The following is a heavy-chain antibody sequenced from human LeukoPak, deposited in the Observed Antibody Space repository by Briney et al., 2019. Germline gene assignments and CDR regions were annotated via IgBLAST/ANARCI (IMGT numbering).Heavy chain of an antibody. CDR1: GFTFSSYA. Sequence: GGSLRLSCAASGFTFSSYAMHWVRQAPGKGLEWVAVISYDGSNKYYADSVKGRFTISRDNAKNSLYLQMNSLRAEDTAVYYCGRLAHNAWYAIDFWGQGTLVTVSS. V-gene: IGHV3-30-3*01. CDR2: ISYDGSNK. CDR3: GRLAHNAWYAIDF. J-gene: IGHJ4*02. D-gene: IGHD2-2*01.